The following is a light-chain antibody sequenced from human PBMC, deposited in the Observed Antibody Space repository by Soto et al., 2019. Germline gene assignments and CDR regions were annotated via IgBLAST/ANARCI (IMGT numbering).Light chain of an antibody. CDR2: GAS. CDR1: QSISTN. Sequence: EIVMTQSPATLSVAPGERATLSCRASQSISTNLAWYQQKPGQPPRLLFYGASSRATGIPDRFSGSGSGTDFTLTISRLEPEDFAVYYCQQYGSSPTTFGHGTKVDIK. CDR3: QQYGSSPTT. V-gene: IGKV3-20*01. J-gene: IGKJ1*01.